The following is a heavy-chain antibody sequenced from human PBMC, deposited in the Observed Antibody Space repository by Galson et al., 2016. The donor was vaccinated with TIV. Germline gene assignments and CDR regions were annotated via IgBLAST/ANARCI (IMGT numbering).Heavy chain of an antibody. J-gene: IGHJ4*02. D-gene: IGHD5-12*01. CDR2: IKHDGSEQ. CDR3: ATIAYGYSYGNGLDY. CDR1: GVPFNGYS. V-gene: IGHV3-30*03. Sequence: SLRLSCAASGVPFNGYSMHWVCQPPGGGLEWVSVIKHDGSEQFYADSVKGRFTVSRGNSKRMLHLHMNSLRHEDTALYYCATIAYGYSYGNGLDYWGQGTLVTVSS.